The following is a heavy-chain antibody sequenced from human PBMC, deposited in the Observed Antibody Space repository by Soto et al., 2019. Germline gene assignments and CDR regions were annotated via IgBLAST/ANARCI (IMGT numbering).Heavy chain of an antibody. Sequence: PGGSLRLSCAASGFSSSDYWMSWVRQAPGRGLEWVAHIIQDGRAIYYVDSVRGRFTISRDSAGNSVFLEMHRLRVEDTAVYYCARGGELSLLPLDYWGLGPLVTVYS. CDR2: IIQDGRAI. V-gene: IGHV3-7*03. CDR1: GFSSSDYW. D-gene: IGHD2-15*01. CDR3: ARGGELSLLPLDY. J-gene: IGHJ4*02.